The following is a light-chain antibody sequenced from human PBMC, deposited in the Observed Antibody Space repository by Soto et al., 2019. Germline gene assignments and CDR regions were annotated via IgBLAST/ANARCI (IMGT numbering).Light chain of an antibody. J-gene: IGKJ1*01. Sequence: DIQMTHSPSILSASVGATVTIAFRASQSINKWLAWYQQKPGKAPKLPISDASSLQSGVPSRFSGSGSGTEFTLTISGLQPHDFATYYCQQYDSLWTSGQGTKVDI. V-gene: IGKV1-5*01. CDR2: DAS. CDR1: QSINKW. CDR3: QQYDSLWT.